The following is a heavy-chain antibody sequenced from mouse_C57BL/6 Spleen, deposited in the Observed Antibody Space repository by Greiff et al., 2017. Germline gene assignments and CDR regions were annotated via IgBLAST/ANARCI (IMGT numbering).Heavy chain of an antibody. V-gene: IGHV1-82*01. D-gene: IGHD2-12*01. CDR3: ARYDGY. Sequence: QVQLQQSGPELVKPGASVKISCKASGYAFSSSWMNWVKQRPGKGLGWIGRIYPGDGDTNYNGKFKGKATLTADKSSSTAYMQLRSLTSEDSAVYFCARYDGYWGQGTTLTVSS. CDR1: GYAFSSSW. J-gene: IGHJ2*01. CDR2: IYPGDGDT.